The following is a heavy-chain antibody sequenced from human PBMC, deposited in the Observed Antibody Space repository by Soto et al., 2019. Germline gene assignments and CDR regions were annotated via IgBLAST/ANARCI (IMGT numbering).Heavy chain of an antibody. CDR2: ISGSGGST. V-gene: IGHV3-23*01. CDR3: AKGYDYVWGSYLGAFDI. Sequence: EVQLLESGGGLVQPGGSLRLSCAASGFTFSSYAMSWVRQAPGKGLEWVSAISGSGGSTYYADSVKGRFTISRDNSKNTLYLQMNSLRAEDTAVYYCAKGYDYVWGSYLGAFDIWGQGTMVTVSS. CDR1: GFTFSSYA. J-gene: IGHJ3*02. D-gene: IGHD3-16*02.